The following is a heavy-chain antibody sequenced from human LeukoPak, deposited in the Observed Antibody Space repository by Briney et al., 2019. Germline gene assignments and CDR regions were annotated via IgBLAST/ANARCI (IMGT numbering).Heavy chain of an antibody. J-gene: IGHJ4*02. V-gene: IGHV3-21*01. D-gene: IGHD2-15*01. CDR2: ISSSSSYI. Sequence: GGSLRLSCAASGFTFSSYSMNWVRQAPGKGLEWVSSISSSSSYIYYADSVKGRFTISRDNAKNSLYLQMNSLRAEDTAVYCCAREEVYCSGGSCYSDFDYWGQGTLVTVSS. CDR1: GFTFSSYS. CDR3: AREEVYCSGGSCYSDFDY.